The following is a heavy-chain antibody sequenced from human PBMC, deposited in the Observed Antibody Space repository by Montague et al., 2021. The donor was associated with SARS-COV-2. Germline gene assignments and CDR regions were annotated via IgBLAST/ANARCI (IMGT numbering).Heavy chain of an antibody. CDR1: GGSIGSSSYY. J-gene: IGHJ4*02. Sequence: SETLSLTCTVSGGSIGSSSYYWGWIRQPPGKGLEWIGYIYYSGSTNYNPSLKSRVTISVDTSKNQFSLKLSSVTAADTAGYYCARVFPRWLQFDPYFDYWGQGTLVTVSS. D-gene: IGHD5-24*01. CDR2: IYYSGST. CDR3: ARVFPRWLQFDPYFDY. V-gene: IGHV4-61*05.